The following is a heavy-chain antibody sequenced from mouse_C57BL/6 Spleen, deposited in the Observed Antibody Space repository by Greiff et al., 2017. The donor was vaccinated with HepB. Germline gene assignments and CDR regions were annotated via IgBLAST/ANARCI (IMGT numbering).Heavy chain of an antibody. V-gene: IGHV3-6*01. CDR1: GYSITSGYY. J-gene: IGHJ4*01. CDR3: ARDKGFDYYYAMDY. CDR2: ISYDGSN. Sequence: VQLQESGPGLVKPSQSLSLTCSVTGYSITSGYYWNWIRQFPGNKLEWMGYISYDGSNNYNPSLKNRISITRDTSKNQFFLKLNSVTTEDTATYYCARDKGFDYYYAMDYWGQGTSVTVSS. D-gene: IGHD2-4*01.